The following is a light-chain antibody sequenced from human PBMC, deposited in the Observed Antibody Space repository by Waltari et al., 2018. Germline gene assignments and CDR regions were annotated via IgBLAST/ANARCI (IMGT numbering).Light chain of an antibody. CDR2: DVS. Sequence: QSALTQPASVSGSPGQSIPISCTGTSSDVGGYNYVSWYQQHPGKAPKLMIYDVSSRPSGVSNRCSGSKSGNTASLTISGLQAEDEADYYCSSYTSSSTLYVFGTGTKVTVL. CDR3: SSYTSSSTLYV. CDR1: SSDVGGYNY. V-gene: IGLV2-14*01. J-gene: IGLJ1*01.